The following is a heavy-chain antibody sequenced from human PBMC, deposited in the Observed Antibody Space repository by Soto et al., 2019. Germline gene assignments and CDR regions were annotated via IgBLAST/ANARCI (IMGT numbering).Heavy chain of an antibody. CDR2: IYYSGST. J-gene: IGHJ6*02. CDR1: GGSVSSGSYY. CDR3: ARDGPVYGMDV. Sequence: QVQLQESGPGLVKPSETLSLTCTVSGGSVSSGSYYWSWIRQPPGKGLEWIGYIYYSGSTNYNPSLKSRVTISVDTSKNQFSLKLSSVTAADTAVYYCARDGPVYGMDVWGQGTTVTGSS. V-gene: IGHV4-61*01.